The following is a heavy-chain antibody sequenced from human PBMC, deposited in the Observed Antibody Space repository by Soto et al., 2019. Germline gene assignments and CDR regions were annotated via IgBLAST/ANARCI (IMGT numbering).Heavy chain of an antibody. D-gene: IGHD3-3*01. J-gene: IGHJ6*02. CDR1: GFPFSNYG. CDR2: ISYDESNK. CDR3: AKDLEHYTVTGYSYGLDV. V-gene: IGHV3-30*18. Sequence: GGSLRLSCAASGFPFSNYGMHWVRQAPGKGLEWVALISYDESNKHYADPVKGRFTISRDKSKNILYLQMNSLRAEDTAVYYFAKDLEHYTVTGYSYGLDVWGQGTTVTVS.